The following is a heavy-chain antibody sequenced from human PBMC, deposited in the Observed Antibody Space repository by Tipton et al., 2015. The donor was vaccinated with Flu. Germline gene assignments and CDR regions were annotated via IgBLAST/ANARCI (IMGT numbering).Heavy chain of an antibody. D-gene: IGHD3-3*01. Sequence: TLSLTCTVSGGSVSSGSYYWSWIRQPPGKELEWIGYIYYSGSTNYNPSLKSRVTISVDTSKNQFSLKLSSVTAADTAVYYCARGDFWSSYYVDYWGQGTLVTVSS. CDR2: IYYSGST. CDR3: ARGDFWSSYYVDY. CDR1: GGSVSSGSYY. J-gene: IGHJ4*02. V-gene: IGHV4-61*01.